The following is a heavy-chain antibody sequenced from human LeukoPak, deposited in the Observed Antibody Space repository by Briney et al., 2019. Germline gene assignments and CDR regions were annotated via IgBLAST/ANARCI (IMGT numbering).Heavy chain of an antibody. D-gene: IGHD5-18*01. CDR3: ARDLSGVTGYTYGRGIDY. Sequence: GGSLRLSCAVSGFTFSNAWMSWVRQAPGKGLEWVAHIKKDGSEKYYVDSVKGRFTISIDNAKTSLYLQMNSLRAEDTAVYYCARDLSGVTGYTYGRGIDYWGQGTLVTVSS. CDR2: IKKDGSEK. CDR1: GFTFSNAW. V-gene: IGHV3-7*01. J-gene: IGHJ4*02.